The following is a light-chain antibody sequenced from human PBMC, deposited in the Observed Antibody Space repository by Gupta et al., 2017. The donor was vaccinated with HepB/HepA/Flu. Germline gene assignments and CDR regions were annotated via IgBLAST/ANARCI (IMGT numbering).Light chain of an antibody. Sequence: EIVLTNSPATLSLPPGEKAPFPCRATQSVGTYLAWYQHKPGQAPRLLIYDAANRATGIPARFSGSGSGTDFSLTISSREPEDFAVYYCQQRSDWPLFTFGPGTRVDIK. CDR3: QQRSDWPLFT. CDR1: QSVGTY. CDR2: DAA. V-gene: IGKV3-11*01. J-gene: IGKJ3*01.